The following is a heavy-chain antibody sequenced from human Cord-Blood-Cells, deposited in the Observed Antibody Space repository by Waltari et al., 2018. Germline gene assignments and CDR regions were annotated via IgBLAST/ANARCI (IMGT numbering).Heavy chain of an antibody. CDR2: ISYDGSNK. CDR3: AGGSYFHY. J-gene: IGHJ4*02. D-gene: IGHD1-26*01. CDR1: GFTFSTYA. V-gene: IGHV3-30-3*01. Sequence: QVQLVESGGGVVQPGRSLRLSCDASGFTFSTYALHWVRQAPGKGLEWVAVISYDGSNKYYADSVKGRFTISRDNSKNTLYLQMNSLRAEDTAVYYCAGGSYFHYWGQGTLVTVSS.